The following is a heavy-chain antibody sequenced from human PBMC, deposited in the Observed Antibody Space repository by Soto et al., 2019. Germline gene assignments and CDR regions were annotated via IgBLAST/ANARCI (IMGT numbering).Heavy chain of an antibody. D-gene: IGHD3-3*01. J-gene: IGHJ4*02. Sequence: PGGSLRLSCSASGFTFSSYAMHWVRQAPGKGLEYVSAISSNGGSTYYADSVKGRFTNSRDNSKNTLYLQMSSLRAEATAVYYFLKVLLRPSAKGTIFGVPPFDYWGKGTLVTVSS. CDR1: GFTFSSYA. V-gene: IGHV3-64D*08. CDR2: ISSNGGST. CDR3: LKVLLRPSAKGTIFGVPPFDY.